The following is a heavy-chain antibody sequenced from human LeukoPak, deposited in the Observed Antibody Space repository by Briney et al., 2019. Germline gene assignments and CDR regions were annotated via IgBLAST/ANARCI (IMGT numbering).Heavy chain of an antibody. D-gene: IGHD3-10*01. CDR1: GFTFSSYA. CDR2: ISGSGGST. J-gene: IGHJ4*02. CDR3: AKVSRGAGLSDY. Sequence: GGSLRLSCAASGFTFSSYAMSWVRQAPGKGLEXVSAISGSGGSTYYADSVKGRFTISRDNSKNTLYLQMNSLRAEDTAVYYCAKVSRGAGLSDYWGQGTLVTVSS. V-gene: IGHV3-23*01.